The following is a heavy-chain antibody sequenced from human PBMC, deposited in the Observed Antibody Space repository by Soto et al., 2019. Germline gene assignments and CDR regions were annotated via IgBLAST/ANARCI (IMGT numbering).Heavy chain of an antibody. J-gene: IGHJ4*02. CDR1: GGSISSSSYY. V-gene: IGHV4-39*01. Sequence: SETLSLTCTVSGGSISSSSYYWGWIRQPPGKGLEWIGSIYYSGSTYYNPSLKSRVTISVDTSKNQFSLKLSSVTAADTAVYYCASQARDHIAAAGTWIFDYWGQGTLVTVSS. D-gene: IGHD6-13*01. CDR3: ASQARDHIAAAGTWIFDY. CDR2: IYYSGST.